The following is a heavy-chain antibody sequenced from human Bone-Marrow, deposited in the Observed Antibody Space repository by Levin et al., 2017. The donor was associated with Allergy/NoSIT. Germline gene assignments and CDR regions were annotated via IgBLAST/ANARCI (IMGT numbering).Heavy chain of an antibody. CDR3: ARTNCGGDCYRYYYYGMDV. V-gene: IGHV3-13*01. Sequence: GGSLRLSCAASGFTFSSYDMHWVRQATGKGLEWVSAIGTAGDTYYPGSVKGRFTISRENAKNSLYLQMNSLRAGDTAVYYCARTNCGGDCYRYYYYGMDVWGPGTTVTGSS. D-gene: IGHD2-21*02. CDR1: GFTFSSYD. CDR2: IGTAGDT. J-gene: IGHJ6*02.